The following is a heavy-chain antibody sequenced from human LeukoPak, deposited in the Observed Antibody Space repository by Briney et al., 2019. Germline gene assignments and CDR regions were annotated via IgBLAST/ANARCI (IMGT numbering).Heavy chain of an antibody. Sequence: ASGTLSLTCAVSGGSISSSNWWSWVRQPPGKGLEWIGEIYHSGSTNYNPSLKSRVTISVDKSKNQFSLKLSSVTAADTAVYYCARGAIGAIAAVYDYWGQGTLVTVSS. V-gene: IGHV4-4*02. J-gene: IGHJ4*02. CDR1: GGSISSSNW. CDR2: IYHSGST. D-gene: IGHD6-13*01. CDR3: ARGAIGAIAAVYDY.